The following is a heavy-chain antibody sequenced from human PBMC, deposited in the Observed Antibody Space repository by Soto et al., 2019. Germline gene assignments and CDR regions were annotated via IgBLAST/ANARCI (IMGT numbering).Heavy chain of an antibody. Sequence: QVQLVQSGAEVKKPGSSVKVSCKASGGTFSSYTISWVRQAPGQGLEWMGRIIPILGIANYAQKFQGRVTITADQATSTAYMELSSLRSEDTAVYYCASGENSFDPWGQGTLVTVSS. CDR3: ASGENSFDP. V-gene: IGHV1-69*02. CDR1: GGTFSSYT. CDR2: IIPILGIA. D-gene: IGHD4-17*01. J-gene: IGHJ5*02.